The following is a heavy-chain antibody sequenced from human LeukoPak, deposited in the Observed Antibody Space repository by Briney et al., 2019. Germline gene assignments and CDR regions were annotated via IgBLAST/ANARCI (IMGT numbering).Heavy chain of an antibody. CDR3: VRRAVSGEEALDFDY. CDR2: ISSRGSYI. CDR1: GFTFSAHS. Sequence: PGGSLRLSCAASGFTFSAHSMNWVRQAPGKGLEWVASISSRGSYIYYGGSVKGRFTVSRDNARNSGYLQMNSLRVEGTAVYYCVRRAVSGEEALDFDYWGQGTLVTVSS. V-gene: IGHV3-21*01. J-gene: IGHJ4*02. D-gene: IGHD6-19*01.